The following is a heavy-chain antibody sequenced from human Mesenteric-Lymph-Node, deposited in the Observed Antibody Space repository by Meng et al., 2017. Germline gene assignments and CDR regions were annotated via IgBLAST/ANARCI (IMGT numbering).Heavy chain of an antibody. Sequence: QVQVQQWGAGLLRPSETRSLTCAVYGGSFSGYYWSWIRQPPGKGLEWIGEINHSGSTNYNPSLKSRVTISVDTSKNQFSLKLSSVTAADTAVYYCARARIAAAGHPALGYWGQGTLVTVSS. V-gene: IGHV4-34*01. D-gene: IGHD6-13*01. J-gene: IGHJ4*02. CDR2: INHSGST. CDR3: ARARIAAAGHPALGY. CDR1: GGSFSGYY.